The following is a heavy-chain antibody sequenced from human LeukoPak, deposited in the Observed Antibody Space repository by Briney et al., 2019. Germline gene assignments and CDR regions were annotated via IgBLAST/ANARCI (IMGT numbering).Heavy chain of an antibody. CDR3: AREQYGSSGYYYNYFDY. Sequence: PGGSLRLSCAASGFTFSSYGMHWVRQAPGKGLDWVAVISYDGSNKYYSDSVKGRFTISRDNSKNTLYLQMNSLRAEDTAVYYCAREQYGSSGYYYNYFDYWGQGTLVTVSS. CDR2: ISYDGSNK. D-gene: IGHD3-22*01. J-gene: IGHJ4*02. CDR1: GFTFSSYG. V-gene: IGHV3-30*03.